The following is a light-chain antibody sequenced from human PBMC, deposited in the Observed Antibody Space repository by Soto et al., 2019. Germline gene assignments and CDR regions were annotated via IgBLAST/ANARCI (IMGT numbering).Light chain of an antibody. J-gene: IGKJ1*01. CDR3: EQYGSSPRT. Sequence: IVFTQSPDTLSLSPGERATLSCRASQSVSSTYFAWYQQKPGQAPRLLIYGISSRATGIPDRFSGSGSGTDFSLTISRLEPEDFAVYYCEQYGSSPRTFGQGTKVDIK. V-gene: IGKV3-20*01. CDR2: GIS. CDR1: QSVSSTY.